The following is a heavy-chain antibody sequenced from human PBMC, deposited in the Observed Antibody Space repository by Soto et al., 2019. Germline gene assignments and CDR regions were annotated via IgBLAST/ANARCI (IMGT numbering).Heavy chain of an antibody. CDR3: AGVEIGIAAAGTFWFDP. V-gene: IGHV4-30-4*01. Sequence: PSETLSLTCTVSGGSISSGDYYWSWIRQPPGKGLEWIGYIYYSGSTYYNPSLKSRVTISVDTSKNQFSLKLSSVTAADTAVYYCAGVEIGIAAAGTFWFDPWGQGTLVTVSS. CDR1: GGSISSGDYY. CDR2: IYYSGST. J-gene: IGHJ5*02. D-gene: IGHD6-13*01.